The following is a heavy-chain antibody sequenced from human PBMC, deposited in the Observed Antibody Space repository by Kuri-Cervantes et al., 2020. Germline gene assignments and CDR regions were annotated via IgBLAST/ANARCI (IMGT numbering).Heavy chain of an antibody. D-gene: IGHD3-22*01. CDR1: GFTFSSYA. J-gene: IGHJ4*02. CDR2: ISGSGGST. CDR3: ARSRVVAY. Sequence: ESLKISCAASGFTFSSYAMSWVRQAPGKGLEWVSAISGSGGSTYYADSVKGRFTISRDNSKNTLYLQMNSLRAEDTAVYYCARSRVVAYWGQGTLVTVSS. V-gene: IGHV3-23*01.